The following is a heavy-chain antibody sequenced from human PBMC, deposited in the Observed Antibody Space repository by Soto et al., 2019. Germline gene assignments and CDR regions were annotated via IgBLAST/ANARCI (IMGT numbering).Heavy chain of an antibody. CDR3: ARGDYFDY. J-gene: IGHJ4*02. Sequence: QVQLMESGGGVVQPGRSLRLSCAASGFTFSSYAMHWVRQAPGKGLEWVAVISYDGSNKYYADSVKGRFTISRDNSKNTLYLQMNSLRAEDTAVYYCARGDYFDYWGQGTLVTVSS. V-gene: IGHV3-30-3*01. CDR2: ISYDGSNK. CDR1: GFTFSSYA.